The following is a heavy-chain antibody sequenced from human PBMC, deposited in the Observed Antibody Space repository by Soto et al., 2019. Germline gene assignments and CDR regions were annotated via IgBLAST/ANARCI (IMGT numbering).Heavy chain of an antibody. V-gene: IGHV3-23*01. J-gene: IGHJ4*02. CDR2: ISDAGERT. CDR1: GFTFSNHA. D-gene: IGHD6-19*01. Sequence: GSLRLSCAATGFTFSNHAMSWVRRAAGKGLEWVSGISDAGERTYYADSVRGRFTVSRDNSKSTLYLQMNTLRAEDTAVYYCAKDYSSVWSRGIDVWGQGILVTVSS. CDR3: AKDYSSVWSRGIDV.